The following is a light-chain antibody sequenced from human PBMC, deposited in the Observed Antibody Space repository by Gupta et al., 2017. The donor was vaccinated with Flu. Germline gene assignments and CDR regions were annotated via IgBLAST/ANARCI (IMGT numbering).Light chain of an antibody. CDR2: GAS. CDR1: QSISSD. Sequence: EIVMTQSPATLSVSPGERATLSCRASQSISSDLAWYQQKPGQTPRLLIYGASTRDTGIPARFSGSGYGTELTLTISSRQSEDFAVYYCQQYKNWPPITFGQGTQLEIK. CDR3: QQYKNWPPIT. J-gene: IGKJ5*01. V-gene: IGKV3-15*01.